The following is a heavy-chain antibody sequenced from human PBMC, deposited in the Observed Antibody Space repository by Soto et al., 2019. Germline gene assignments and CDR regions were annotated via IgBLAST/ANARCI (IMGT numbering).Heavy chain of an antibody. D-gene: IGHD6-13*01. J-gene: IGHJ6*02. Sequence: QVQLVQSGAEVKKPGSSVKVSCKASGGTFSSYAISWVRQAPGQGLEWMGGIIPIFDTEKYAQKFQGRVTITADESTSTAYMELSSLRSEDTAVYYFARILGHSTTWYLNGLDVWGQGTTVIVSS. CDR2: IIPIFDTE. CDR3: ARILGHSTTWYLNGLDV. CDR1: GGTFSSYA. V-gene: IGHV1-69*01.